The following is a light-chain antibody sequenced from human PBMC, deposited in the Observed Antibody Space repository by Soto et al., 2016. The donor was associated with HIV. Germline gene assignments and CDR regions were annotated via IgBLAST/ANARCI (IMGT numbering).Light chain of an antibody. CDR2: DKN. CDR1: SLRSYY. V-gene: IGLV3-19*01. CDR3: NSRDISGTRVV. Sequence: SSELTQDPAVSVALGQTVRITCQGDSLRSYYASWYQQKPGQAPVLVIYDKNNRPSGIPDRFSGSSSGSTASLTITGAQAEDEADFYCNSRDISGTRVVFGGGTKLTVL. J-gene: IGLJ2*01.